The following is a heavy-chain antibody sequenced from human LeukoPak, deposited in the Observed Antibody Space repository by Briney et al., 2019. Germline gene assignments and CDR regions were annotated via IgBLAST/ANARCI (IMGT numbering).Heavy chain of an antibody. D-gene: IGHD6-19*01. CDR3: ARDSQRGWYGGDFDY. CDR1: VGSISSYY. J-gene: IGHJ4*02. Sequence: ASETLSLTCTVSVGSISSYYWSWIRQPPGKGLEWIGYIYYSGSTNYNPSLKSRVTISVDTSKNQFSLKLSSVTAADTAVYYCARDSQRGWYGGDFDYWGQGTLVTVSS. CDR2: IYYSGST. V-gene: IGHV4-59*01.